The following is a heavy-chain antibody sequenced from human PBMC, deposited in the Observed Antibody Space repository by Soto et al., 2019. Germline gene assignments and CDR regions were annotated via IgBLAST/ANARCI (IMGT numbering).Heavy chain of an antibody. J-gene: IGHJ4*02. CDR1: GGTFSIYS. Sequence: ASVKVSCKASGGTFSIYSISWVRQAPGQGLEWMGGIIPIFGTANYAQKFQGRVTITADESTSTAYMELSSLRSEDTAVYYCARDPMAYCGGDCYSYFGLWGQGTLVTVSS. V-gene: IGHV1-69*13. CDR3: ARDPMAYCGGDCYSYFGL. D-gene: IGHD2-21*02. CDR2: IIPIFGTA.